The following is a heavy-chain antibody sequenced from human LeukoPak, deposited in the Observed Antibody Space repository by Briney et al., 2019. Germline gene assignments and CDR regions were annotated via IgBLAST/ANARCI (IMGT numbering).Heavy chain of an antibody. D-gene: IGHD1-1*01. CDR1: GDTSRGYL. CDR2: INSDGSNT. CDR3: AIFPGRTPS. V-gene: IGHV3-74*01. J-gene: IGHJ5*02. Sequence: GGSLRLSCAASGDTSRGYLMRRVRQAPGKGLVWVSHINSDGSNTDYADSVKGRFTISRDNAKNTLYLQMNSLRAEDTAVYYCAIFPGRTPSWGQGTLVTVSS.